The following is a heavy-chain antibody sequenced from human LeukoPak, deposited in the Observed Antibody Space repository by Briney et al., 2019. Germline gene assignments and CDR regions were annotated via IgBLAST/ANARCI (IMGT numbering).Heavy chain of an antibody. V-gene: IGHV1-8*01. CDR3: ARGRGYCSGGSCYGYNWFDP. CDR1: GYTLTRHY. D-gene: IGHD2-15*01. J-gene: IGHJ5*02. Sequence: ASVTVSCKASGYTLTRHYIHWVRQAPGQGLEWMGWMNPNSGNTGYAQKFQGRVTMTRNTSISTAYMELSSLRSEDTAVYYCARGRGYCSGGSCYGYNWFDPWGQGTLVTVSS. CDR2: MNPNSGNT.